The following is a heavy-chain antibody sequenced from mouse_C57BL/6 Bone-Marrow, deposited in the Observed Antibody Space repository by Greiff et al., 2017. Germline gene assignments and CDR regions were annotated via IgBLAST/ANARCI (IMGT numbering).Heavy chain of an antibody. V-gene: IGHV1-64*01. CDR1: GYTFTSYW. CDR2: IHPNSGST. J-gene: IGHJ3*01. CDR3: ARSFYYCGGPFAY. Sequence: QVQLQQPGAELVKPGASVKLSCKASGYTFTSYWMHWVKQRPGQGLEWIGMIHPNSGSTNYNEKFKSKATLTVDKSSSTAYMQLSSLTSEDSAVYYCARSFYYCGGPFAYWGQGTLVTVSA. D-gene: IGHD1-1*02.